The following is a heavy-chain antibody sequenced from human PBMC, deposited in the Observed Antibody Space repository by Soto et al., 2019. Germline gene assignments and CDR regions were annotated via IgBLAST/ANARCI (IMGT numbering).Heavy chain of an antibody. Sequence: EVQVVESGGGWVKPGESLRLSCAASGFTFRNAWMNWVRQAPGKGLEWVGRIKSKNVGGTMDYAAPVKGRFTLSRDDSKNTLYLQMNSLKTEDTAVYYCTAAAIGNAGPWGQGTLVTVSS. J-gene: IGHJ5*02. V-gene: IGHV3-15*07. CDR1: GFTFRNAW. CDR2: IKSKNVGGTM. CDR3: TAAAIGNAGP. D-gene: IGHD2-8*01.